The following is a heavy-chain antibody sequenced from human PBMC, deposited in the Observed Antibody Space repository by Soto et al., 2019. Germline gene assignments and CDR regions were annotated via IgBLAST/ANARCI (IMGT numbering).Heavy chain of an antibody. CDR1: GFTFSKYW. V-gene: IGHV3-7*03. J-gene: IGHJ4*02. CDR2: TKQDGSAK. Sequence: EVQLVESGGGLVQPGGSLRLSCAASGFTFSKYWMSWVRQAPGKGLEWVANTKQDGSAKYYVDSVKGRFTISRDNAKNSLYLQMNSLRAEDTAMYYCARDVEDGALWSGHLICGLGTLVTVSS. CDR3: ARDVEDGALWSGHLI. D-gene: IGHD3-3*01.